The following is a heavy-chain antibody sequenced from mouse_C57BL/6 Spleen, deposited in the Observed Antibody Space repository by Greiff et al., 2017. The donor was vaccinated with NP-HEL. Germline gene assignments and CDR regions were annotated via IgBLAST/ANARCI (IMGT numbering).Heavy chain of an antibody. Sequence: QVQLQQPGAELVRPGSSVKLSCKASGYTFTSYWMHWVKQRPIQGLEWIGNIDPSDSETHYNQKFKDKATLTVDKSSSTAYMQLSSLTSEDSAVYYCARWGTAVAEGFAYWGKGTLVTVSA. J-gene: IGHJ3*01. CDR3: ARWGTAVAEGFAY. CDR2: IDPSDSET. V-gene: IGHV1-52*01. D-gene: IGHD1-1*01. CDR1: GYTFTSYW.